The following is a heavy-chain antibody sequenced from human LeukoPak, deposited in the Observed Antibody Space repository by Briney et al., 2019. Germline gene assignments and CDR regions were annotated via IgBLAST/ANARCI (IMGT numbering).Heavy chain of an antibody. J-gene: IGHJ4*02. Sequence: GGSLRLSCAASGFTLSSYGMHWVRQAPGKGLEWVAFIQYDGSNKYYSDSVKGRFTISRDNSENTLFLQMTSLRADDTALYYCAKAGALVRGVTAIFDCWGQGTLVTVSS. CDR3: AKAGALVRGVTAIFDC. D-gene: IGHD3-10*01. CDR1: GFTLSSYG. CDR2: IQYDGSNK. V-gene: IGHV3-30*02.